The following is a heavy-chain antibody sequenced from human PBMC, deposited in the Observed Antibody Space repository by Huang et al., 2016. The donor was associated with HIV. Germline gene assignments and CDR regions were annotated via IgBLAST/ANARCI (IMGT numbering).Heavy chain of an antibody. Sequence: EVQLVESGGGLVKPGGSLRLSCVASGFTFTNYAMNWVRQAPGKWLEWVCAIGSSSSYIDYADSVTGRFTISRDDARNSLYLQMNSLRAEDTAVYYCARPQGDKVRGIIRSYYYYYGMDVWGRGTTVTVSS. V-gene: IGHV3-21*06. J-gene: IGHJ6*02. D-gene: IGHD3-10*01. CDR2: IGSSSSYI. CDR1: GFTFTNYA. CDR3: ARPQGDKVRGIIRSYYYYYGMDV.